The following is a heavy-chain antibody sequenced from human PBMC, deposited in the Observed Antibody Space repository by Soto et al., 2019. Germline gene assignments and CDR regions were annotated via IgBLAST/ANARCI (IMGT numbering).Heavy chain of an antibody. Sequence: PGGSLRLSCAASGFTFSSYSMNWVRQAPGKGLEWVSSISSSSSYIYYADSVKGRFTISRDNAKNSLYLQMNSLRAEDTAVYYCARDTYYDSSGYQYPDFDYWGQGTLVTVSS. CDR2: ISSSSSYI. J-gene: IGHJ4*02. D-gene: IGHD3-22*01. CDR3: ARDTYYDSSGYQYPDFDY. CDR1: GFTFSSYS. V-gene: IGHV3-21*01.